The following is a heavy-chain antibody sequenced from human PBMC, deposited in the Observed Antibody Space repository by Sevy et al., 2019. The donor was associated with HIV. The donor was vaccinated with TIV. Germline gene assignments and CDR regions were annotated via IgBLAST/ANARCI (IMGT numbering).Heavy chain of an antibody. CDR3: AHGRGYTSPRVFDF. V-gene: IGHV3-23*01. CDR2: ISGNGGST. D-gene: IGHD5-18*01. CDR1: GFTFSSYV. J-gene: IGHJ4*02. Sequence: GGSLRLSCAASGFTFSSYVISWVRQAPGRGLEWVSGISGNGGSTYYADSVMGRFTISRDNSKNTLYLQMHSLRVEDTAVYYCAHGRGYTSPRVFDFWGQGTLVTVSS.